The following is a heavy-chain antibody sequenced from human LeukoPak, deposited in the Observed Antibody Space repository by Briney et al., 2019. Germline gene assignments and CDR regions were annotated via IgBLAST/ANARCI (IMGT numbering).Heavy chain of an antibody. CDR2: IYYDGNQK. CDR3: ARGGVATAWGAFDV. J-gene: IGHJ3*01. CDR1: GFTFSSYG. D-gene: IGHD4-23*01. Sequence: PGGSLRLSCAASGFTFSSYGMHWVRQAPGKGLEWVAVIYYDGNQKYYGDSVKGRFTVSRDISEGMLYLQMSSLRADDTAVYYCARGGVATAWGAFDVWGQGTTVIVSS. V-gene: IGHV3-33*01.